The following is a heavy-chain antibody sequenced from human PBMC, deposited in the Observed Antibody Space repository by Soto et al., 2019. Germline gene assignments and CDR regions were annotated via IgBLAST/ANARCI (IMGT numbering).Heavy chain of an antibody. V-gene: IGHV3-11*01. J-gene: IGHJ4*02. D-gene: IGHD3-10*01. Sequence: PGGSLRLSCAASGFTFSDYYMSWIRQAPWKGLEWVPFISSSGSTIYYADSVKGRFTMSRDNANNPLYLQMNSLRAADTAVYECARVGNYGFDYCGQGPLFTTSS. CDR3: ARVGNYGFDY. CDR1: GFTFSDYY. CDR2: ISSSGSTI.